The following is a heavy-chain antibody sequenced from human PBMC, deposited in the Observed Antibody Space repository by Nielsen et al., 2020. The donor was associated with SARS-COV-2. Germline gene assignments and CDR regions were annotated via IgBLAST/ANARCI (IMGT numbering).Heavy chain of an antibody. CDR1: GFTFDDYA. CDR2: ISWNSGSI. Sequence: GGSLRLSCAASGFTFDDYAMHWVRQAPGKGLEWVSGISWNSGSIGYADSVEGRFTISRDNAKNSLYLQMNSLRAADTAVYYCAREDTSTSYWGQGTLVTVSS. CDR3: AREDTSTSY. D-gene: IGHD2-2*01. J-gene: IGHJ4*02. V-gene: IGHV3-9*01.